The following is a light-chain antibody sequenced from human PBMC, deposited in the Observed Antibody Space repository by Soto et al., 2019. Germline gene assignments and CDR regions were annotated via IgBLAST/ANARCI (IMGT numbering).Light chain of an antibody. CDR2: NND. Sequence: QSVLTQPPSASGAPGQRVTISCSGTSSNVGGNTVNWYQQLSGTAPKLLIYNNDQRPSGVPERFSASKSGTSASLAISGLQSEDEANYYCAAWDDSVRGPVFGGGTKLTVL. CDR1: SSNVGGNT. J-gene: IGLJ2*01. CDR3: AAWDDSVRGPV. V-gene: IGLV1-44*01.